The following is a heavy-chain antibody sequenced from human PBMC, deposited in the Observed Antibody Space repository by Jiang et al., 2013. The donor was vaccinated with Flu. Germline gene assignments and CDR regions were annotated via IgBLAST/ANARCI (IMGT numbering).Heavy chain of an antibody. CDR2: IYYSGST. J-gene: IGHJ4*02. Sequence: LLKPSETLSLTCTVSGGSISSGGYYWSWIRQHPGKGLEWIGYIYYSGSTYYNPSLKSRVTISVDTSKNQFSLKLSSVTAADTAVYYCARARRVVVGHFDYWGQGTLVTVSS. CDR3: ARARRVVVGHFDY. D-gene: IGHD2-15*01. CDR1: GGSISSGGYY. V-gene: IGHV4-31*03.